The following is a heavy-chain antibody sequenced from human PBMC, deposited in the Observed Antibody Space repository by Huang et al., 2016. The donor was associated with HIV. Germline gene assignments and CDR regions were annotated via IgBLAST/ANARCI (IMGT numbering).Heavy chain of an antibody. CDR2: SYPRYSET. CDR1: GYGFSSYW. Sequence: EVLLVQSGAELKEPGESLKISCKASGYGFSSYWIGWVRQNPGKGREWVGVSYPRYSETKYGPSFDGQVTIAADKSTRTAYLQWESLKAPDTAIYFCARQVDGFRSHFDFWGQGTLVSVSS. V-gene: IGHV5-51*01. J-gene: IGHJ4*02. D-gene: IGHD5-18*01. CDR3: ARQVDGFRSHFDF.